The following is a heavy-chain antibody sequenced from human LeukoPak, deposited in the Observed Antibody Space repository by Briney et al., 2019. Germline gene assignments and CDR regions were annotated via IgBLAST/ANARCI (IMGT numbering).Heavy chain of an antibody. Sequence: PGGSLRLSCAASGFTFSRYAMSWVRQAPGKGLEWVSGISGGGGSTYYTDSVKGRFTISRDNSKNTLYLQMNSLRAEDTAVYYCASKLTAVAGYFDCWGQGTLVTVSS. V-gene: IGHV3-23*01. J-gene: IGHJ4*02. CDR2: ISGGGGST. D-gene: IGHD6-19*01. CDR3: ASKLTAVAGYFDC. CDR1: GFTFSRYA.